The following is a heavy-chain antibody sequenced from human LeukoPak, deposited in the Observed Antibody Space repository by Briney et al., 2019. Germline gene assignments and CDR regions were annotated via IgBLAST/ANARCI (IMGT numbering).Heavy chain of an antibody. CDR2: MDRHSDI. J-gene: IGHJ4*02. CDR1: GFTFSNFG. D-gene: IGHD1-14*01. CDR3: VGDPTTNRFQYFHY. V-gene: IGHV3-21*01. Sequence: GGSLRLSCTASGFTFSNFGVNWVRQAPGKGLEWVSCMDRHSDIYYADSVRGRFTISRDNAKNSVYLQMNRLTVEDTAVYYCVGDPTTNRFQYFHYWGQGALVTVSS.